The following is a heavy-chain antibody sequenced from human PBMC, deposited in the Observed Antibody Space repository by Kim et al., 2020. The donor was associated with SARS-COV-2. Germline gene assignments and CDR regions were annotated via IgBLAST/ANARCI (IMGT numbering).Heavy chain of an antibody. J-gene: IGHJ5*02. D-gene: IGHD1-26*01. V-gene: IGHV3-23*01. Sequence: GGSLRLSCAASGFTFSNFAMSWVRQAPGKGLEWVSAISGSGGSTYYADSVKGRFTISRDNSKDALYLQMNSLRAEDTAVYYCAKDRFPSCELLEGWFDPWGQGTLVTVSS. CDR1: GFTFSNFA. CDR3: AKDRFPSCELLEGWFDP. CDR2: ISGSGGST.